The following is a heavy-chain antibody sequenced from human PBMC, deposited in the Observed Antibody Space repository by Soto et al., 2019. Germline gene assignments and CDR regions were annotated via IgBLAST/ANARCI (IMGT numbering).Heavy chain of an antibody. J-gene: IGHJ4*02. CDR2: INAGNGNT. Sequence: EASVKVSCKASVYTFTSYAMHWVRQAPGQRLEWMGWINAGNGNTKYSQKFQGRVTITRDTSASTAYMELSSLRSEDTAVYYCARGLDIVVVPAALYYWGQGTLVTVSS. CDR1: VYTFTSYA. V-gene: IGHV1-3*01. CDR3: ARGLDIVVVPAALYY. D-gene: IGHD2-2*03.